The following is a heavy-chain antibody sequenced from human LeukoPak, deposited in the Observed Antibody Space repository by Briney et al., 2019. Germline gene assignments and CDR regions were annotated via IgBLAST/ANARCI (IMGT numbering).Heavy chain of an antibody. V-gene: IGHV3-30*04. CDR3: ARADTLDAFDI. Sequence: GGSLRLSCAASGFTFSSYAMHWVRQAPGKGLEWVAVVSYDGSNKYYAESVKGRFTISRDNSKNTLYLQMNSLRAEDTAVYYCARADTLDAFDIWGQGTMVTVSS. D-gene: IGHD2-2*02. J-gene: IGHJ3*02. CDR1: GFTFSSYA. CDR2: VSYDGSNK.